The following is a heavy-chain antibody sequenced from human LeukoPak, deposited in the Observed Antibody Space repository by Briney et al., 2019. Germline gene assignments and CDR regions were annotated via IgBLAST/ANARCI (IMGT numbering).Heavy chain of an antibody. J-gene: IGHJ6*03. CDR3: ARGRVAVAGTYYYYYMDV. D-gene: IGHD6-19*01. CDR1: GYTFTGYY. CDR2: INPNSGNT. V-gene: IGHV1-8*03. Sequence: ASVKVSCKASGYTFTGYYMQWVRQAPGQGLEWMGWINPNSGNTGYAQKFQGRVTITRNTSISTAYMELSSLRSEDTAVYYCARGRVAVAGTYYYYYMDVWGKGTTVTVSS.